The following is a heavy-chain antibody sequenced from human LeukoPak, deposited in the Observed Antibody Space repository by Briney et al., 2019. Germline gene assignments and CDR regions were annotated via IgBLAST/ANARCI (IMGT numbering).Heavy chain of an antibody. V-gene: IGHV1-18*01. CDR2: ISAYNGNT. J-gene: IGHJ4*02. D-gene: IGHD3-22*01. Sequence: ASVKVSCKASGYTVTSYGISWVRQAPGQGLEWMGWISAYNGNTNYAQKLQGRVTMTTDTSTGTAYMELRSLRSDDTAVYYCARDQVAVDYYDSSGYYEGPFDYWGQGTLVTVSS. CDR1: GYTVTSYG. CDR3: ARDQVAVDYYDSSGYYEGPFDY.